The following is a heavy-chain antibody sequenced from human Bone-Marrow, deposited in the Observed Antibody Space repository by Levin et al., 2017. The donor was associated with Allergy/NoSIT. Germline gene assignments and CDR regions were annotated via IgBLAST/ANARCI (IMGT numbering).Heavy chain of an antibody. CDR1: GFTFPSYA. D-gene: IGHD3-22*01. CDR3: AKNYYDSNGYSPSFDY. CDR2: INGGGSST. Sequence: LSLPCAASGFTFPSYAMSWVRQAPGKGLEWVSAINGGGSSTYYADSVKGRFTFSRDNSKNTLYLQMSSLRAEDTAVYYCAKNYYDSNGYSPSFDYWGQGTLVTVSS. J-gene: IGHJ4*02. V-gene: IGHV3-23*01.